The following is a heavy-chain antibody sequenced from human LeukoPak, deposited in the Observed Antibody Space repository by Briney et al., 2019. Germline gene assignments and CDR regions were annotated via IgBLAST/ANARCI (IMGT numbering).Heavy chain of an antibody. D-gene: IGHD3-22*01. Sequence: SETLSLTCTVSGGSISSYYWSWIRQPPGKGLEWIGYIYTSGSTNYNPSLKSRVTMSVDTSKNQFSLKLSSVTAADTAVYYCARGRVSYYYYMDVWGKGTTVTVSS. CDR3: ARGRVSYYYYMDV. CDR1: GGSISSYY. CDR2: IYTSGST. V-gene: IGHV4-4*08. J-gene: IGHJ6*03.